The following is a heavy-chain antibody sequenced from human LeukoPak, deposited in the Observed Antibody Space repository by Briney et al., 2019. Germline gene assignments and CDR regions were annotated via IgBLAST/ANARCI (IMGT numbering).Heavy chain of an antibody. D-gene: IGHD3-22*01. CDR1: GGSISSYY. CDR3: ARVKGRLYYYYYMDV. Sequence: SETLSLTCTVSGGSISSYYWSWIRQPPGKGLEWIGYIYYSGSTNYNPSLKSRVTISVDTSKNQFSLTLSSVTAADTAVYYCARVKGRLYYYYYMDVWGKGTTVTVSS. CDR2: IYYSGST. J-gene: IGHJ6*03. V-gene: IGHV4-59*01.